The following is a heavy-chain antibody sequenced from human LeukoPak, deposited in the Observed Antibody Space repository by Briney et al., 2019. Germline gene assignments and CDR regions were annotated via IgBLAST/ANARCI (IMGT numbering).Heavy chain of an antibody. Sequence: PSETLSLTCTVSGGSISTYYWSWIRQPPGKGLEWIGYIYYSGSTNYNPSLKSRVTISVDTSKNQFSLKLSSVTAADTAVYYRARHRYSSGLNYFDYWGQGTLVTVSS. CDR3: ARHRYSSGLNYFDY. D-gene: IGHD3-22*01. CDR2: IYYSGST. J-gene: IGHJ4*02. V-gene: IGHV4-59*08. CDR1: GGSISTYY.